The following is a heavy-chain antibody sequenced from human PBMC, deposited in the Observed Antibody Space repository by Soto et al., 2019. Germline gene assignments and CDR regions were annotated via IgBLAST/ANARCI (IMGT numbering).Heavy chain of an antibody. CDR1: GGSISSYY. J-gene: IGHJ6*04. V-gene: IGHV4-59*01. D-gene: IGHD2-15*01. CDR3: AGYCSGGSCYPFGMDV. Sequence: PSETLSLTCTVSGGSISSYYWSWIRQPPGKGLEWIGYIYYSGSTNYNPSLKSRVTISVDTSKNQFSLKLSSVTAADTAVYYCAGYCSGGSCYPFGMDVWGKGTTVTVSA. CDR2: IYYSGST.